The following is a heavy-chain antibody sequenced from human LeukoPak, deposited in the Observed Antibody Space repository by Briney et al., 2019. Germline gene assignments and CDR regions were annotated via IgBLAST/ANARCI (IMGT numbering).Heavy chain of an antibody. CDR2: IIPIFGTA. D-gene: IGHD6-6*01. J-gene: IGHJ5*02. Sequence: ASVKVSCKASGGTFSSYAISWVRQAPGQGLEWMGGIIPIFGTANYAQKFQGRVTITTDESTSTAYMELCSLRSEDTAVYYCARVGAARQNWFDPWGQGTLVTVSS. CDR1: GGTFSSYA. CDR3: ARVGAARQNWFDP. V-gene: IGHV1-69*05.